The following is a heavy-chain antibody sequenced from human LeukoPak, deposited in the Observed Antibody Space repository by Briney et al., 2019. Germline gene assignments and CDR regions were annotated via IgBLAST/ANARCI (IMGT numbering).Heavy chain of an antibody. CDR1: GYTLTELS. V-gene: IGHV1-24*01. CDR3: ATMGITMIVVAKDAFDI. D-gene: IGHD3-22*01. CDR2: FDPEDGET. Sequence: RASVKVSCKVSGYTLTELSMHWVRQAPGKGLEWMGGFDPEDGETIYAQKFQGRVTMTEDTSTDTAYMELSSLRSEDTAVYYCATMGITMIVVAKDAFDIWGQGTMVTVSS. J-gene: IGHJ3*02.